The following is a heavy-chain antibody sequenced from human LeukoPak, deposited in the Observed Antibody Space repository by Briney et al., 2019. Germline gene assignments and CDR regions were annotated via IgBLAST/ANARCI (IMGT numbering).Heavy chain of an antibody. CDR1: GYTFTSYY. Sequence: ASVKVSCKASGYTFTSYYMHWVRQAPGQGLEWMGIINPSGGSTSYAQKFQGRVTMTRDTSTSTVYMELSSLRSEDTAVYYCALIFGFWCGYSSLDYWGQGTLVTVSS. J-gene: IGHJ4*02. CDR2: INPSGGST. V-gene: IGHV1-46*03. CDR3: ALIFGFWCGYSSLDY. D-gene: IGHD3-3*01.